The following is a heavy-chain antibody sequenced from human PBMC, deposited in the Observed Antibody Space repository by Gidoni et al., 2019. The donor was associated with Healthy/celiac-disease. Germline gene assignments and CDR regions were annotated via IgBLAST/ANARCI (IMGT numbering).Heavy chain of an antibody. Sequence: QVTLRASGPALVKPTQTLTLTCTFPGLSLRTSGMCVSWIRQPPGKALEWLARIDWDDDKYYSTSLKTRLTISKDTSKNQVVLTMTNMDPVDTATYYCARMSDSIGVGAFDIWGQGTMVTVSS. CDR3: ARMSDSIGVGAFDI. J-gene: IGHJ3*02. D-gene: IGHD6-19*01. V-gene: IGHV2-70*15. CDR1: GLSLRTSGMC. CDR2: IDWDDDK.